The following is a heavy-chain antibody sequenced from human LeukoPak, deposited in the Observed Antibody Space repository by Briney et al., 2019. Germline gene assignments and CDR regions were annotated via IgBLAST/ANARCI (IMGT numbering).Heavy chain of an antibody. V-gene: IGHV3-21*01. D-gene: IGHD3-22*01. Sequence: GGSLRLSCAASGFTFNSYSMNWVRQAPGKGLEWVSSISSSSSYIYYADSVKGRFTISRDNAKNSLYLQMNSLRAEDTAVYYCARQTYYDSSGYYSPYWGQGTLVTVSS. J-gene: IGHJ4*02. CDR1: GFTFNSYS. CDR2: ISSSSSYI. CDR3: ARQTYYDSSGYYSPY.